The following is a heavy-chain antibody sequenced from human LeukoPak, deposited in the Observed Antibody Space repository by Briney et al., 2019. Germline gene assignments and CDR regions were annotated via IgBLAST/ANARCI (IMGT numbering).Heavy chain of an antibody. CDR1: GYTFSSYD. CDR2: MNPNSGNT. CDR3: ANLLTGEQDY. Sequence: ASVKVSCKASGYTFSSYDINWVRQATGQGLEWMGWMNPNSGNTGYAQKFQGRLNMTRNTSISTAYMELSSLRSEDTAVYYCANLLTGEQDYWGQGTLVTVSS. D-gene: IGHD7-27*01. V-gene: IGHV1-8*01. J-gene: IGHJ4*02.